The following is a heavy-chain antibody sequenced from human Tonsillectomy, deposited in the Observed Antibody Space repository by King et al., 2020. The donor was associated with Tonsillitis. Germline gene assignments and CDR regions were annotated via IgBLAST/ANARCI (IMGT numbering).Heavy chain of an antibody. CDR3: ARDLRHIVIVPTAVSDY. Sequence: VQLVESGGGLVKPGGSLRLSCAASGFTFSTYTMNWVRQAPGKGLEWVASISSRSSFLYYADSVKGRFTISRDNAKNSLYLQMNSLRAEDTAVYYCARDLRHIVIVPTAVSDYWGQGTLVTVSS. J-gene: IGHJ4*02. CDR2: ISSRSSFL. D-gene: IGHD2-2*01. CDR1: GFTFSTYT. V-gene: IGHV3-21*01.